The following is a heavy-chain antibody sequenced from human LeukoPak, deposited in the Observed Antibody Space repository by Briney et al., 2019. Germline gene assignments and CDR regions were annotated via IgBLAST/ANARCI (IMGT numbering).Heavy chain of an antibody. CDR1: VTFSNAW. D-gene: IGHD3-10*01. CDR2: FKIKADGGTT. Sequence: KPGGSLRLSCAASVTFSNAWMNWVRQAPGKGLEWVGHFKIKADGGTTDYAAPVKDRFTISRDDSQNTLYLQMNSLKTEDTAVYYCTADTALRGGGEFDYWGQGTLVTVSS. CDR3: TADTALRGGGEFDY. V-gene: IGHV3-15*01. J-gene: IGHJ4*02.